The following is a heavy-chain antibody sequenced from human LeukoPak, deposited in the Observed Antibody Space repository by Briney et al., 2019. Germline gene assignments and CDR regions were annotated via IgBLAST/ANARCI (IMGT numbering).Heavy chain of an antibody. CDR3: ARDPIYYYDSSGWCAFDI. V-gene: IGHV3-11*01. D-gene: IGHD3-22*01. J-gene: IGHJ3*02. Sequence: GGSLRLSCAASGFTFSDYYMSWIRQAPGKGLEWVSYISSSGSTIYYADSVKGRFTISRDNAKNSLYLQMNSLRAEDTAVYYCARDPIYYYDSSGWCAFDIWGQGTMVTVSS. CDR2: ISSSGSTI. CDR1: GFTFSDYY.